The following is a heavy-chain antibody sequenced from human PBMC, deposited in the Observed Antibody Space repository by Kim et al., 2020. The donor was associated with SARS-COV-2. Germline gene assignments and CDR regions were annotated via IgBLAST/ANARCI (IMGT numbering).Heavy chain of an antibody. CDR2: ISSSGSTI. V-gene: IGHV3-11*04. J-gene: IGHJ5*02. Sequence: GGSLRLSCAASGFTFSDYYMSWIRQAPGKGLEWVSYISSSGSTIYYADSVKGRFTIPRDNAKNSLYLQMNSLRAEDTGVYYCARDRYYYDSSGYNWFDPWGQGTLVTVSS. CDR3: ARDRYYYDSSGYNWFDP. CDR1: GFTFSDYY. D-gene: IGHD3-22*01.